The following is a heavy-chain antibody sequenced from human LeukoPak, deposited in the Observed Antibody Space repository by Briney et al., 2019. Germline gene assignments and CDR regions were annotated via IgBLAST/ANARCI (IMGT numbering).Heavy chain of an antibody. V-gene: IGHV4-61*02. CDR1: GGSISSGSYY. CDR3: ARESGYYYYYGMDV. Sequence: SETLSLTCTVSGGSISSGSYYWSWIRQPAGKGLEWIGRIYTSGSTNYNPSLKSRVTISVDTSKNQFSLKLSSVTAADTAVYYCARESGYYYYYGMDVWGQGTTVTVSS. D-gene: IGHD1-26*01. CDR2: IYTSGST. J-gene: IGHJ6*02.